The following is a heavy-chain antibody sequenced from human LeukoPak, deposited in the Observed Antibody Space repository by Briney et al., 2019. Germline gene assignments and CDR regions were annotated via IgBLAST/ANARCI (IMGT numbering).Heavy chain of an antibody. CDR2: IYYSGST. V-gene: IGHV4-59*12. CDR3: ARGLVGWFDP. D-gene: IGHD1-26*01. J-gene: IGHJ5*02. Sequence: SETLSLTCTVSGGSISSYYRSWIRQPPGKGLEWIGSIYYSGSTYYNPSLKSRVTISVDTSKNQFSLKLSSVTAADTAVYYCARGLVGWFDPWGQGTLVTVSS. CDR1: GGSISSYY.